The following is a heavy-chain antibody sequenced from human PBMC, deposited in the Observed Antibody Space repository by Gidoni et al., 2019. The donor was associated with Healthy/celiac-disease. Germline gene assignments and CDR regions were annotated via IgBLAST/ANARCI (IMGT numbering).Heavy chain of an antibody. D-gene: IGHD3-16*01. V-gene: IGHV1-46*01. CDR2: IHPSGGST. CDR1: GYTFTSYY. Sequence: QVQLVQSGAEVKKPGASVKVSCKASGYTFTSYYMHWVRQAPGQGLEWMGIIHPSGGSTSYAQKFQGRVTMTRDTSTSTVYMELSSLRSEDTAVYYCARERLGGRPPTYYYYYGMDVWGQGTTVTVSS. J-gene: IGHJ6*02. CDR3: ARERLGGRPPTYYYYYGMDV.